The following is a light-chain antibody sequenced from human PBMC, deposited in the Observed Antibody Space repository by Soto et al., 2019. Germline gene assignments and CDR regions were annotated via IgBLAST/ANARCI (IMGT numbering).Light chain of an antibody. CDR2: GAS. J-gene: IGKJ1*01. CDR1: QSVSSSY. Sequence: EIVLTQSPGTLSLSPGDRATLSCRASQSVSSSYLSWYQQKPGQAPRLLIYGASSRATGIPDRFSGSGSGTDFTLTISRLEPEDFATYYCLQYWDYSWTFGQGTKVDNK. CDR3: LQYWDYSWT. V-gene: IGKV3-20*01.